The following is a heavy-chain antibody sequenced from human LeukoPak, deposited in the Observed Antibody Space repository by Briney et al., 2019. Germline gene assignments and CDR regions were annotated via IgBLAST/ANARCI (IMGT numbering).Heavy chain of an antibody. V-gene: IGHV4-59*08. Sequence: SETLSLTCTVSGGSISSYYWSWIRQPPGKGLEWIGYIFYSGSTNYNPSLKSRVTISVDTSKNQFSLKLSSVTAADTAVYYCARLKDDSSGYYYGWYYFDYWGQGTLVTVSS. CDR2: IFYSGST. J-gene: IGHJ4*02. CDR3: ARLKDDSSGYYYGWYYFDY. CDR1: GGSISSYY. D-gene: IGHD3-22*01.